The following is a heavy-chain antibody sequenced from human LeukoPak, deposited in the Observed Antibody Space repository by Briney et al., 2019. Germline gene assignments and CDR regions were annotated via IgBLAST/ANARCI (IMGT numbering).Heavy chain of an antibody. CDR3: AREFTLNWFDP. Sequence: GGSLRLSCAASGFTFSSYEMNWVRQAPGKGLEWVSYISSSGSTIYYADSVKGRFTISRDNAKNSLYLHMNSLRAEDTAVYYCAREFTLNWFDPWGQGTLVTVSS. CDR1: GFTFSSYE. J-gene: IGHJ5*02. CDR2: ISSSGSTI. D-gene: IGHD3-16*01. V-gene: IGHV3-48*03.